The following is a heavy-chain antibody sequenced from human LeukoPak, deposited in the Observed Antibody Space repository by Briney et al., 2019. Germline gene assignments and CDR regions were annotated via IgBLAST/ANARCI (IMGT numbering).Heavy chain of an antibody. CDR1: GFTFSSYA. Sequence: PGGSLRLSCAASGFTFSSYAMSWVRQAPGKGLEWVSAISGSGSSTYYADSVKGRFTISRDNSKNTLYLQMNSLRAEDTAVYYCARDLHIAYYERTAYDAFDIWGRGTMVTVSS. J-gene: IGHJ3*02. CDR3: ARDLHIAYYERTAYDAFDI. CDR2: ISGSGSST. D-gene: IGHD3-22*01. V-gene: IGHV3-23*01.